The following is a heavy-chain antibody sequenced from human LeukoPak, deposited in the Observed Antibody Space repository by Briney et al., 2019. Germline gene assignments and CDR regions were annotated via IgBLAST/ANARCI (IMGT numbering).Heavy chain of an antibody. D-gene: IGHD3-22*01. CDR2: ISWNSGSI. J-gene: IGHJ4*02. V-gene: IGHV3-9*03. Sequence: GRSLRLSCAASGFTFDDYAMHWVRHAPGKGLEWVSGISWNSGSIGYADSVKGRFTISRDNAKNSLYLQMNSLRAEDMALYYCAKDINYDSSGYFDYWGQGTLVTVSS. CDR3: AKDINYDSSGYFDY. CDR1: GFTFDDYA.